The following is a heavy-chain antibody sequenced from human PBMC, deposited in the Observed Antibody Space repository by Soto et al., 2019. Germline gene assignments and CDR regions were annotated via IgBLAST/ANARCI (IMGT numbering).Heavy chain of an antibody. CDR1: GFTFSSYA. Sequence: PGGSLRLSCAASGFTFSSYAMSWVRQAPGKGLEWVSAINGSGGSTYYADSVKGRFTISRDNSKNTLYLQMNSLRAEDTAVYYCAKLPYYYDSSGYWALTVSAGMDVWGQGTTVTVSS. V-gene: IGHV3-23*01. J-gene: IGHJ6*02. D-gene: IGHD3-22*01. CDR2: INGSGGST. CDR3: AKLPYYYDSSGYWALTVSAGMDV.